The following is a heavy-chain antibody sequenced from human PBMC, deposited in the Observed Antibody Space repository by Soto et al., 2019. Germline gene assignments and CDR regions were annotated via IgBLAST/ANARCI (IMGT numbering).Heavy chain of an antibody. Sequence: PSETLSLTCAVYGGSFSGYYWSWIRQPPGKGLEWIGEINHSGSTNYNPSLKSRVTISVDKSKNQFSLKLSSVTAADTAVYYCARGRRYYYDSSGYYRGYYYYGMDVWGKGTTVTVSS. D-gene: IGHD3-22*01. V-gene: IGHV4-34*01. CDR2: INHSGST. CDR1: GGSFSGYY. CDR3: ARGRRYYYDSSGYYRGYYYYGMDV. J-gene: IGHJ6*04.